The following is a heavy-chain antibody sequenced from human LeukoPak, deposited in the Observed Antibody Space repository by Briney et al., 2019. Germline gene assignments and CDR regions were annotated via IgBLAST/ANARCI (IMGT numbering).Heavy chain of an antibody. CDR3: ARVSEDHTTGWYEEYFQH. D-gene: IGHD6-19*01. J-gene: IGHJ1*01. Sequence: PGRSLRLSCAASGFTFSSYGMRWVRQAPGKGLEWVAVIWYDGSKKNYADSVKGRFTVSRDNSKNTLYLQMNSLRVEDTAVYFWARVSEDHTTGWYEEYFQHWGQGALVTV. CDR2: IWYDGSKK. CDR1: GFTFSSYG. V-gene: IGHV3-33*01.